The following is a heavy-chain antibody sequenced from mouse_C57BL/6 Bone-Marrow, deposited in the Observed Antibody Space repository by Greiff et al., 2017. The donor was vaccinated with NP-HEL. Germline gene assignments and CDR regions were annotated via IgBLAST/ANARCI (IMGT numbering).Heavy chain of an antibody. Sequence: QVQLQQSGAELARPGASVKLSCKASGYTFTSYGISWVKQRTGQGLEWIGEIYPRSGNTYYNEKFKGKATLTVDKSSSPAYMELRSLTSEDSAVYFCARAIYYYGSRFASWGKGTLVTVSA. CDR3: ARAIYYYGSRFAS. CDR1: GYTFTSYG. D-gene: IGHD1-1*01. CDR2: IYPRSGNT. V-gene: IGHV1-81*01. J-gene: IGHJ3*01.